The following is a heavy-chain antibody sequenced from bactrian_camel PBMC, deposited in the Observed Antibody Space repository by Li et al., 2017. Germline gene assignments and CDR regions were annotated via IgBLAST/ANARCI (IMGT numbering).Heavy chain of an antibody. Sequence: HVQLVESGGGSVQAGGSLRLSCAASGYTYNRNCMAWFRQAPGKEREGVARIATGSGNTYYADSVKGRSTISQDNAKNMVYLQVDSLKAEDTAMYYCAAGWSFGVGTLLRRHVNYWGQGTQVTVS. D-gene: IGHD3*01. J-gene: IGHJ4*01. CDR2: IATGSGNT. CDR3: AAGWSFGVGTLLRRHVNY. V-gene: IGHV3S1*01. CDR1: GYTYNRNC.